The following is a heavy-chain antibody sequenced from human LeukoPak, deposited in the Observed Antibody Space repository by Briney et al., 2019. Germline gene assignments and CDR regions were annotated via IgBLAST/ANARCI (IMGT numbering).Heavy chain of an antibody. CDR1: GGTFSSYA. CDR3: ARDDYYYGMDV. Sequence: ASVKISCKASGGTFSSYAISWVRQAPGQGLEWMGGIIPIFGTANYAQKFQGRVTITADESTSTAYMELSSPRSEDTAVYYCARDDYYYGMDVWGQGTTVTVSS. CDR2: IIPIFGTA. J-gene: IGHJ6*02. V-gene: IGHV1-69*13.